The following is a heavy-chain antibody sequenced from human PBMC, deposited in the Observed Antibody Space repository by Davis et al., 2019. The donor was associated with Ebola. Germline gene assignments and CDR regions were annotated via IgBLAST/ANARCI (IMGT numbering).Heavy chain of an antibody. D-gene: IGHD2-21*01. CDR2: INPNSGGT. CDR3: ARGSSFVGGKVPSDY. Sequence: ASVKVSCKASGYTFTGYYIHWVRQAPGQGLEWMGWINPNSGGTNYAQKFQGRVTMTRDTSISTAYMELSRLTSDDTAVYYCARGSSFVGGKVPSDYWGQGTLVTVSS. J-gene: IGHJ4*02. CDR1: GYTFTGYY. V-gene: IGHV1-2*02.